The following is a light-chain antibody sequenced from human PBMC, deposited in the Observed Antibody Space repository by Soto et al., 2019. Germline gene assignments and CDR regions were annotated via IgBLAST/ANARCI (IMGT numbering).Light chain of an antibody. CDR2: AAS. J-gene: IGKJ2*01. CDR3: QQSFSLSYS. V-gene: IGKV1-39*01. Sequence: DIQMTQSPSTLSASLGDTVMFTCRASQKIANYLHWYQKRPGQTPKLLVYAASILYSGVPSRFRGSGYGTDFTLTLTGVQREDFAGYLCQQSFSLSYSFGQGTTLDI. CDR1: QKIANY.